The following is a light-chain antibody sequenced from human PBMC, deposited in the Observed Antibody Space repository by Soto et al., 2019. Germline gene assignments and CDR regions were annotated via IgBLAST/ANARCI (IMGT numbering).Light chain of an antibody. CDR2: WAA. CDR3: QQFFSIQT. V-gene: IGKV4-1*01. J-gene: IGKJ1*01. CDR1: RSVLFTSNNKNF. Sequence: DIVMTQSPDSLAVSLGERATINCRSSRSVLFTSNNKNFLACYQHKPGQSPKLLINWAAAREPGVPDRFSVRGAATDFTLNINSLQAEDVATYYYQQFFSIQTFGQGTNVEI.